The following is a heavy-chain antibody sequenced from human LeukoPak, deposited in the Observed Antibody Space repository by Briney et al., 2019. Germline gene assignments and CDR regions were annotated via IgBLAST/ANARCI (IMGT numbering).Heavy chain of an antibody. Sequence: PGGSLRLSCEASGFTFSRYWMHWVRHAPGKGLMWVSRINSDGSATTYADFVKGRFTISRDNAKNTVYLQMNSLRAEDTAVYYCASDTVDTALGIDYWGQGTLVTVSS. CDR2: INSDGSAT. CDR3: ASDTVDTALGIDY. J-gene: IGHJ4*02. CDR1: GFTFSRYW. D-gene: IGHD5-18*01. V-gene: IGHV3-74*03.